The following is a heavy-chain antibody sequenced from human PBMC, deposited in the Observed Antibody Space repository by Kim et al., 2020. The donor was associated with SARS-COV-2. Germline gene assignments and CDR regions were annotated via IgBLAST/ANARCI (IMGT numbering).Heavy chain of an antibody. CDR3: ARAARSGSYYGVAFDI. V-gene: IGHV4-34*01. J-gene: IGHJ3*02. Sequence: SETLSLTCAVYGGSFSGYYWSWIRQPPGKGLEWIGEIKHSGSTNYNPSLKSRVTISVDTSKNQFSLKLSAVTAADTAVNYCARAARSGSYYGVAFDIWGQGTMVTVSS. CDR2: IKHSGST. D-gene: IGHD3-10*01. CDR1: GGSFSGYY.